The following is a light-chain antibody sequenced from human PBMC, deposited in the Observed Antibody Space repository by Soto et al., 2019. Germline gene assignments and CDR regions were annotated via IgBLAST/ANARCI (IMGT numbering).Light chain of an antibody. Sequence: QLVLTQSPSASASLGASVKLTCTLSSGHSSYAIAWHQQQPEKGPRYLMNLNSDGSYSKGDGIPDRFSGSSSGAERYLTISSLQSEDEADYYCQTWGTGTVVFGGGTKLTVL. CDR1: SGHSSYA. CDR3: QTWGTGTVV. CDR2: LNSDGSY. J-gene: IGLJ2*01. V-gene: IGLV4-69*01.